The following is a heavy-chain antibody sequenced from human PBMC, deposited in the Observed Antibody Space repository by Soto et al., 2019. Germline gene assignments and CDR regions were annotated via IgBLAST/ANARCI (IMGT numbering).Heavy chain of an antibody. Sequence: GGSLRLSCAASGFTVSSNYMSWFRQAPGKGLEWVSVIYSGGSTYYADSVKGRFTISRDNSKNTLYLQMNSLRAEDTAVYYCARDCSSTSCPKGHDAFDIWGQGTMVTV. CDR1: GFTVSSNY. CDR3: ARDCSSTSCPKGHDAFDI. V-gene: IGHV3-66*01. D-gene: IGHD2-2*01. CDR2: IYSGGST. J-gene: IGHJ3*02.